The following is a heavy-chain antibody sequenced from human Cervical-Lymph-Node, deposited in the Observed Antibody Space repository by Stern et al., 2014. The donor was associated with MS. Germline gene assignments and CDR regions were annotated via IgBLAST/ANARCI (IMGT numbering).Heavy chain of an antibody. CDR1: GFTFDDYA. CDR2: ISWNSGSI. D-gene: IGHD2-15*01. V-gene: IGHV3-9*01. Sequence: EVQLVESGGGLVQPGRSLRLSCAASGFTFDDYAMHWVRQAPGKGLEWVSGISWNSGSIGYADSVKGRFTISRDNAKNSLYLQMNSLRAEDTALYYCAKDYSGGGSPYYFDYWGQGTLVTVSS. J-gene: IGHJ4*02. CDR3: AKDYSGGGSPYYFDY.